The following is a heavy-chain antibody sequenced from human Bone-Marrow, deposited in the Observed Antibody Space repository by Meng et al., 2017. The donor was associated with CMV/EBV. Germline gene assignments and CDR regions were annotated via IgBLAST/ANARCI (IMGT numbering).Heavy chain of an antibody. D-gene: IGHD6-13*01. Sequence: GESLKISCAASGFTFNNYAMHWVRQAPGKGLEWVAVISYDGSNKYYADSVKGRFTISRDNSKNTLCLQMNSLRAEDTAMYYCARSSSSWLPRYWGQGTLVTVSS. CDR2: ISYDGSNK. V-gene: IGHV3-30*04. J-gene: IGHJ4*02. CDR3: ARSSSSWLPRY. CDR1: GFTFNNYA.